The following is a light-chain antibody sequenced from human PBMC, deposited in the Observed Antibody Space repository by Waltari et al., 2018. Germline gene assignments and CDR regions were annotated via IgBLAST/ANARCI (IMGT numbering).Light chain of an antibody. CDR3: LQYYTSPWT. V-gene: IGKV1-5*03. CDR2: KTS. Sequence: DIQMTQSPSSLSASIGDTITITCRASQSISGWLDWYQQKPGKAPKFLIYKTSTLQTGVPSRFSGGGSGTEFTLTISGLQPEDIATYYCLQYYTSPWTFGQGTEVEI. J-gene: IGKJ1*01. CDR1: QSISGW.